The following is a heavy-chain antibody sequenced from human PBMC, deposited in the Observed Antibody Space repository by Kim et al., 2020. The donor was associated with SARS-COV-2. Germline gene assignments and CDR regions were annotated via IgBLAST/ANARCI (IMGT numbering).Heavy chain of an antibody. V-gene: IGHV7-4-1*02. CDR2: INTNTGNP. CDR1: GYTFTSYA. J-gene: IGHJ4*02. D-gene: IGHD3-9*01. CDR3: ARGNWYILTGYYEHFDY. Sequence: ASVKVSCKASGYTFTSYAMNWVRQAPGQGLEWMGWINTNTGNPTYAQGFTGRFVFSLDTSVSTAYLQISSLKAEDTAVYYCARGNWYILTGYYEHFDYWGQGTLVTVSS.